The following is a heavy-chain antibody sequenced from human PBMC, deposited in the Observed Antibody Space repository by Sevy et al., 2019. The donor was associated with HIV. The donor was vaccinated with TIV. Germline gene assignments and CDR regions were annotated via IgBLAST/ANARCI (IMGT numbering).Heavy chain of an antibody. CDR1: GFTFSDYY. Sequence: GGSLRLSCAASGFTFSDYYMSWIRQAPGKGLEWFSSISSSHHAIKYADSVKGRFAISRDNAKKSLYLQMNSLRAEDTAVYYCAKDLDYFDSSAGPSSLIYNYYYGLEDWGPGTTVTVSS. CDR3: AKDLDYFDSSAGPSSLIYNYYYGLED. D-gene: IGHD3-22*01. J-gene: IGHJ6*02. V-gene: IGHV3-11*04. CDR2: ISSSHHAI.